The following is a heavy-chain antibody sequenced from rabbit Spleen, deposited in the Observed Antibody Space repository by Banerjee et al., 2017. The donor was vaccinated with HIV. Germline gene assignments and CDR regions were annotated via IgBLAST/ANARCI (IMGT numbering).Heavy chain of an antibody. D-gene: IGHD8-1*01. CDR1: GFSFSNKA. Sequence: QEQLVESGGGLVKPEGSLKLSCKASGFSFSNKAVMCWVRQAPGKGPEWTACIYNGDGSTYYASWVNGRFTISRENAQNTVFLQMTSLTAADTATYFCARDGAGGSYFALWGPGTLVTVS. CDR2: IYNGDGST. CDR3: ARDGAGGSYFAL. J-gene: IGHJ6*01. V-gene: IGHV1S47*01.